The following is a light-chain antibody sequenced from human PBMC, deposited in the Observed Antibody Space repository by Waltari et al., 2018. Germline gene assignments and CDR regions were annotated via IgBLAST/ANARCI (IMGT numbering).Light chain of an antibody. J-gene: IGKJ2*01. CDR1: QSLVHSDGNTH. CDR2: RVF. Sequence: DVVMTQHPLSLPVPLGQAASISCKSSQSLVHSDGNTHLPWFQQSPGQSPRRLIYRVFNRDSGVPDRFSGSGSGTDFTLKISRVEAEDVGVYYCMQGTHWPYTFGPGTKLDIK. CDR3: MQGTHWPYT. V-gene: IGKV2-30*02.